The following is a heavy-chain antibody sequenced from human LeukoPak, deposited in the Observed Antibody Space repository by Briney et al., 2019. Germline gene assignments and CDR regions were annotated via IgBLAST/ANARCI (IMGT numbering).Heavy chain of an antibody. CDR1: GYTFTSYD. J-gene: IGHJ6*02. CDR2: MNPNSGNT. D-gene: IGHD2-15*01. V-gene: IGHV1-8*01. Sequence: ASVKVSCKASGYTFTSYDINWVRQATGQGLEWMGWMNPNSGNTGYAQKFQGRVTMTRTTSISTAYMELSSLKSEDTAVYYCAREDVVLVDAVRYYYYGMDVWGQGTTVTVSS. CDR3: AREDVVLVDAVRYYYYGMDV.